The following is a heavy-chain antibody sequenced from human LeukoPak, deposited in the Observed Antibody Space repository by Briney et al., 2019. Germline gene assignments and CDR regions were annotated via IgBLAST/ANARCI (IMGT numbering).Heavy chain of an antibody. CDR1: GFTFSSYA. J-gene: IGHJ4*02. CDR3: AKIVVVTYLLWEPQNLNVDY. V-gene: IGHV3-23*01. Sequence: PGGSLRLSCAASGFTFSSYAMSWVRQAPGKGLEWVSAISGSGGSTYYADSVKGRFTISRDNSKNTLYLQMNSLRAEDTAVYYCAKIVVVTYLLWEPQNLNVDYWGQGTLVTVSS. D-gene: IGHD2-21*02. CDR2: ISGSGGST.